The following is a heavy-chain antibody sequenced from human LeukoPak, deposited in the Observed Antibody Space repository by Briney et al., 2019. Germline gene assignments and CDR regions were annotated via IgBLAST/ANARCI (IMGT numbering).Heavy chain of an antibody. V-gene: IGHV4-59*13. D-gene: IGHD3-22*01. CDR1: GGSISTYY. J-gene: IGHJ4*02. CDR2: IHYTGRT. Sequence: SETLSLTCTIPGGSISTYYWSWIRQTPGTTLEWIGDIHYTGRTRYNPSLESRVTMSLDTPKNEFSLRLTSMTAADSAVYYCARGRPDPQNSDYWDYWGQGILVTVSS. CDR3: ARGRPDPQNSDYWDY.